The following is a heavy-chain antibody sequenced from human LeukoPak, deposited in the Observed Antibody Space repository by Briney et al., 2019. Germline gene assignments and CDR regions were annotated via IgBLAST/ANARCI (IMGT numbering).Heavy chain of an antibody. CDR3: AREGHGDLDFDY. J-gene: IGHJ4*02. CDR2: ISSSGSTI. CDR1: GFTFSSYE. Sequence: PGGSLRLSCAASGFTFSSYEMSWVRQAPGKGLEWVSYISSSGSTIYYADSVKGRFTISRDNAKNSLYLQMNSLRAEDTAVYYCAREGHGDLDFDYWGQGTLVTVSS. D-gene: IGHD3-10*01. V-gene: IGHV3-48*03.